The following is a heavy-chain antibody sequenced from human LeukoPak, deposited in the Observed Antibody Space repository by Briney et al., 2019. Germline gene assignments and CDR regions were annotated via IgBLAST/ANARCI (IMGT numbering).Heavy chain of an antibody. V-gene: IGHV4-39*07. D-gene: IGHD2-2*03. Sequence: SETLSLTCTVSGGSINSSSYYWGWVRQPPGKGLEWIGSMYYRGSTYYNPSLKSRVTISVDTSKNQFSLKLSSVTAADTAVYYCARSIGYCSSTSCYNFDYWGQGTLVTVSS. CDR2: MYYRGST. J-gene: IGHJ4*02. CDR1: GGSINSSSYY. CDR3: ARSIGYCSSTSCYNFDY.